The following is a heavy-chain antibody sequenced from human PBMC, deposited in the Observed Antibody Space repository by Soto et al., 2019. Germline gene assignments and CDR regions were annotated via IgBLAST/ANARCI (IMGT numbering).Heavy chain of an antibody. CDR1: GGSISSYY. V-gene: IGHV4-59*01. CDR2: IYYSWST. D-gene: IGHD3-10*01. CDR3: ARVWGGAFDF. Sequence: QVQLQESGPGLVKPSETLSLTCTVSGGSISSYYWSWIRQPPGKGLEWIGYIYYSWSTNYNPSLKSRVTISVETSKTHFSLKLSSVTAADTAVYYCARVWGGAFDFWGQGTMVTVSS. J-gene: IGHJ3*01.